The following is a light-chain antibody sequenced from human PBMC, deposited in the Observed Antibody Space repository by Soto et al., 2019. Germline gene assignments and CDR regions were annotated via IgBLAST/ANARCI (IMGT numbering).Light chain of an antibody. CDR1: QSVSSN. CDR2: DAS. J-gene: IGKJ2*01. Sequence: EIVMTQSPATLSVSPGERVTLSCRASQSVSSNLAWYQHKPGQAPRLLIHDASTRATGIPARFSGSGSGTEFTLTISSLQSEDFAVYYCQQYNNWPPYTFGQGTKLEIK. CDR3: QQYNNWPPYT. V-gene: IGKV3-15*01.